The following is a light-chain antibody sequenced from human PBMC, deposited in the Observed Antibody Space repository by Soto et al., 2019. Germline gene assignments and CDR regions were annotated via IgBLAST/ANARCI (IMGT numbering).Light chain of an antibody. CDR3: QQSFNTPRT. Sequence: DIQMTQSPSSLSASVRDRVTITCRASQSIRTYVNWYQQKPGKAPNLLIYGASSLQSGVPSRFSGSGSGTDFTLTISSLQPDDFATYYCQQSFNTPRTFGQGTKVDIK. CDR1: QSIRTY. J-gene: IGKJ1*01. V-gene: IGKV1-39*01. CDR2: GAS.